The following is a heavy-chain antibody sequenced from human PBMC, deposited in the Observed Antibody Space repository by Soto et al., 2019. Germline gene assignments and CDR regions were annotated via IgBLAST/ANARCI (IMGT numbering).Heavy chain of an antibody. CDR2: INHSGST. CDR3: ARGTLIYYYGMDV. CDR1: GGSFSGYY. V-gene: IGHV4-34*01. D-gene: IGHD2-8*01. Sequence: SETLSLTCAVYGGSFSGYYWSWIRQPPGEGLEWIGEINHSGSTNYNPSLKSRVTISVDTSKNQFSLKLSSVTAADTAVYYCARGTLIYYYGMDVWGQGTTVTVSS. J-gene: IGHJ6*02.